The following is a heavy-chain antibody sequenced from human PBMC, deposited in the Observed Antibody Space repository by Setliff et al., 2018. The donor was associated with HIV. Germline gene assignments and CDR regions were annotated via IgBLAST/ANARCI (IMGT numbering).Heavy chain of an antibody. J-gene: IGHJ3*01. Sequence: SETLSLTCNVLGASINGCRFYWGWIRPPPGKALEWLGSVFHSGSDYYNPSLKSRVIISVDTSRNHFSLTLNSVTAADTAIYYCARTNKAAPASAGFDVWGQGTMVTVSS. CDR2: VFHSGSD. D-gene: IGHD6-25*01. V-gene: IGHV4-39*02. CDR3: ARTNKAAPASAGFDV. CDR1: GASINGCRFY.